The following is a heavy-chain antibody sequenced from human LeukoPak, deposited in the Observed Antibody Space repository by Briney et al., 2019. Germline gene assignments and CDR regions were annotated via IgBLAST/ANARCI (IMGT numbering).Heavy chain of an antibody. CDR2: INPNSGGT. D-gene: IGHD6-19*01. J-gene: IGHJ4*02. CDR1: GYTFPSYG. Sequence: ASVKVSCKASGYTFPSYGISWVRQAPGQGLEWMGWINPNSGGTNYAQKFQGRVTMTRDTSISTAYMELSRLRSDDTAVYYCARGLAVAGISETIFDYWGQGTLVTVSS. CDR3: ARGLAVAGISETIFDY. V-gene: IGHV1-2*02.